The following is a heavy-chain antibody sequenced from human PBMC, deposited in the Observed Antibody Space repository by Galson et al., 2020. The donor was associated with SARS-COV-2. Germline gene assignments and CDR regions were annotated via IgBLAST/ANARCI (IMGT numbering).Heavy chain of an antibody. J-gene: IGHJ4*02. CDR1: GGSISSSDYY. D-gene: IGHD1-1*01. Sequence: ETSETLSLTCSVSGGSISSSDYYWGWIRQPPGKGLEWIGSIYYSGSTYYNPSLKSRVTISVDKSKNQFSLKVSSVTAADMALYYCARQPMDAYNWYFFDYWGQGTLVIVSS. V-gene: IGHV4-39*01. CDR2: IYYSGST. CDR3: ARQPMDAYNWYFFDY.